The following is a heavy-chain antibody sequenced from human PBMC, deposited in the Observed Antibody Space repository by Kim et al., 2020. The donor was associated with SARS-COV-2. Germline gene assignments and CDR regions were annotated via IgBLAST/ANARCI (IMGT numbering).Heavy chain of an antibody. J-gene: IGHJ4*02. D-gene: IGHD2-15*01. CDR2: T. Sequence: TSSPDSVKARFTTSRDKSKTTLYLQMTSLRAEDTAVYYCATVGDASGYWGQGTLVTVSS. V-gene: IGHV3-23*01. CDR3: ATVGDASGY.